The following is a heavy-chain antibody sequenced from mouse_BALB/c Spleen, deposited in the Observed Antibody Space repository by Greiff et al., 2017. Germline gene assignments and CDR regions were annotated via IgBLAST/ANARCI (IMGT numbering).Heavy chain of an antibody. V-gene: IGHV14-3*02. CDR1: GFNIKDTY. J-gene: IGHJ3*01. CDR3: ARSTMITPVAY. Sequence: VQLQQSGAELVKPGASVKLSCTASGFNIKDTYMHWVKQRPEQGLEWIGRIDPANGNTKYDPKFQGKATITADTSSNTAYLQLSSLTSEDTAVYYWARSTMITPVAYWGQGTLVTVSA. CDR2: IDPANGNT. D-gene: IGHD2-4*01.